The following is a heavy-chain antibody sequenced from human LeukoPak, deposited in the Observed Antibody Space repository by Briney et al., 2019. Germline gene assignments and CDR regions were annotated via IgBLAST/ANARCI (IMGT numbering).Heavy chain of an antibody. V-gene: IGHV3-7*01. Sequence: GGSLRLSCAASGFTFSSYLMSWVRQAPGKGLEWVANIKQDGSEKYYVDSVKGRFTISRDNAKNSLYLQMNSLRAEDTAVYYCASDPGYSSSWYRGYFDYWGQGTLVTVSS. J-gene: IGHJ4*02. CDR1: GFTFSSYL. CDR2: IKQDGSEK. D-gene: IGHD6-13*01. CDR3: ASDPGYSSSWYRGYFDY.